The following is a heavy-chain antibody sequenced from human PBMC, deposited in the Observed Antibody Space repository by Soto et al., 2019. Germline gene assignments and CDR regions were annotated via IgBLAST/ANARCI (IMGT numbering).Heavy chain of an antibody. CDR2: ISGSGGST. D-gene: IGHD5-12*01. CDR3: AKDPDSGYDFLSVGWFDP. Sequence: GGSLRLSCAASGFTFSSYAMSWVRQAPGKGLEWVSAISGSGGSTYYADSVKGRFTISRDNSKNTLYLQMNSLRAEDTAVYYCAKDPDSGYDFLSVGWFDPWGQGTLVTVSS. J-gene: IGHJ5*02. V-gene: IGHV3-23*01. CDR1: GFTFSSYA.